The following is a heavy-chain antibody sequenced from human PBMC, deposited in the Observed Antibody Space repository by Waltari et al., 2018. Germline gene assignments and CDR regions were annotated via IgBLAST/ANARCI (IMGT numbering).Heavy chain of an antibody. D-gene: IGHD3-10*01. CDR2: INLEDGGT. Sequence: EVELVQSGAEVKKPGATVKISCKASGYTFMDYFRHWVKQAPGNGLEWMGRINLEDGGTEYSAKFQVRVTITADTSTYTAYMDSSGLTSGAPAVYYGPPLPGGSGQTFDDWGQGTLVTVSS. V-gene: IGHV1-69-2*01. J-gene: IGHJ4*02. CDR1: GYTFMDYF. CDR3: PPLPGGSGQTFDD.